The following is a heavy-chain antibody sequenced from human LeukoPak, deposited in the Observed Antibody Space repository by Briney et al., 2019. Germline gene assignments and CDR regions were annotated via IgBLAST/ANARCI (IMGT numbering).Heavy chain of an antibody. Sequence: PGGSLRLSCAASGFTVSSNYMSWVRQAPGKGLEWVSYISSSGSTIYYADSVKGRFTISRDNAKNSLYLQMNSLRAEDTAVYYCARVDYYGSGSYYWGQGTLVTVSS. V-gene: IGHV3-11*04. CDR1: GFTVSSNY. D-gene: IGHD3-10*01. J-gene: IGHJ4*02. CDR3: ARVDYYGSGSYY. CDR2: ISSSGSTI.